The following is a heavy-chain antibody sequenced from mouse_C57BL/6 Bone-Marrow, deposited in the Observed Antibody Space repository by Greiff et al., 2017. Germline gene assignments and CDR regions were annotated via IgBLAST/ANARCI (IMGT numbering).Heavy chain of an antibody. CDR1: GYTFTSYG. CDR3: ARRGSSMDY. J-gene: IGHJ2*01. CDR2: IYPRSGNT. D-gene: IGHD1-1*01. V-gene: IGHV1-81*01. Sequence: QVQLKESGAELARPGASVKLSCKASGYTFTSYGISWVKQRTGQGLEWIGEIYPRSGNTYYNEKFKGKATLTADKSSSTAYMELRSLTSEDSAVYFCARRGSSMDYWGQGTTLTVAA.